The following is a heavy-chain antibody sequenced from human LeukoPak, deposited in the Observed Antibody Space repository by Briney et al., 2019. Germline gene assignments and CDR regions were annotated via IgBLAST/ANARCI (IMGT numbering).Heavy chain of an antibody. CDR1: GGSISSYY. D-gene: IGHD6-19*01. Sequence: PSETLSLTCTVSGGSISSYYLSWIRQPPGKGLEWIGYIYYSGSTNYNPSLKSRVTISVDTSKNQFSLKLSSVTAADTAVYYCAREQEGSSGWYNWFDPWGQGTLVTVSS. CDR2: IYYSGST. V-gene: IGHV4-59*01. J-gene: IGHJ5*02. CDR3: AREQEGSSGWYNWFDP.